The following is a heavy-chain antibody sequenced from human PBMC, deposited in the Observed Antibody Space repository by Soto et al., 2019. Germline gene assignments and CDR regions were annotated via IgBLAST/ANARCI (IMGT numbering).Heavy chain of an antibody. CDR1: GGSISSGGYY. Sequence: QVQLQESGPGLVKPSQTLSLTCTVSGGSISSGGYYWSWIRQHPGKGLEWIGYIYYSGSTYYNPSLKSRVTISVDTSKNQFSLKLSSVTAADTAVYYCARVIRPDIAARRGYNWFDPWGQGTLVTVSS. V-gene: IGHV4-31*03. D-gene: IGHD6-6*01. J-gene: IGHJ5*02. CDR3: ARVIRPDIAARRGYNWFDP. CDR2: IYYSGST.